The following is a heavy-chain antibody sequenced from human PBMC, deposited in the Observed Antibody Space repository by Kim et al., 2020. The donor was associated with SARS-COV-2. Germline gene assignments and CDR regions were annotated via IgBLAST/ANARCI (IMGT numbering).Heavy chain of an antibody. J-gene: IGHJ6*02. CDR2: ISSSSSYI. D-gene: IGHD3-10*01. V-gene: IGHV3-21*01. CDR3: ARDSDSYGSGSYYPHYYYGMDV. CDR1: GFTFSSYS. Sequence: GGSLRLSCAASGFTFSSYSMNWVRQAPGKGLEWVSSISSSSSYIYYADSVKGRFTISRDNAKNSLYLQMNSLRAEDTAVYYCARDSDSYGSGSYYPHYYYGMDVWGQGTTVTVSS.